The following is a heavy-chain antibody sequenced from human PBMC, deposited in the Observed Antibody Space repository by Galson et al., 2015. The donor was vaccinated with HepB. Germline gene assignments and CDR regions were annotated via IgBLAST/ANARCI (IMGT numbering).Heavy chain of an antibody. J-gene: IGHJ4*02. CDR3: ARYYGDYRAFDY. D-gene: IGHD4-17*01. CDR2: IWFDGSKD. V-gene: IGHV3-33*01. CDR1: GSSFSGHG. Sequence: SLRLSCAASGSSFSGHGMHWVRQAPGKGLEWVALIWFDGSKDSYADSVKGRFTISRDNSNNMLYLQMNNLRVEDTAVYYCARYYGDYRAFDYWGQGTLVSVSS.